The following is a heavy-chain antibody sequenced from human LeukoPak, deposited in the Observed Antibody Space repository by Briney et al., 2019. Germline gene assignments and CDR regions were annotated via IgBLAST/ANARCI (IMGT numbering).Heavy chain of an antibody. CDR3: ARHEAVAGSGGDFDY. CDR1: GGSISSYY. D-gene: IGHD6-19*01. J-gene: IGHJ4*02. V-gene: IGHV4-59*08. Sequence: SGTLSLTCTVSGGSISSYYWSWIRQPPGKGLEWIGYIYYSGSTNYNPSLKSRVTISIDTSKNQFSLKLRSVTAADTAVYYCARHEAVAGSGGDFDYWGQGTLVTVSS. CDR2: IYYSGST.